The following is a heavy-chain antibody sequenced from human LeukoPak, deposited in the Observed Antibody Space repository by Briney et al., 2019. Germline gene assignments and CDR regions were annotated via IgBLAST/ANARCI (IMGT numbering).Heavy chain of an antibody. J-gene: IGHJ6*02. CDR1: GYTFTSYG. D-gene: IGHD3-22*01. CDR3: ARGAYYYDSSGYYGESFDDYGMDV. Sequence: ASVKVSCKASGYTFTSYGISWVRQAPGQGLEWMGWISAYNANTNYAQKLQGRVTMTTDTSTSTAYMELRSLRSDDTAVYYCARGAYYYDSSGYYGESFDDYGMDVWGQGTTVTVSS. V-gene: IGHV1-18*01. CDR2: ISAYNANT.